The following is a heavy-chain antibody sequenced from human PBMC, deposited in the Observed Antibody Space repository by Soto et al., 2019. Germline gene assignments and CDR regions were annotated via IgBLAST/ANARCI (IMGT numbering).Heavy chain of an antibody. D-gene: IGHD3-10*01. Sequence: QVQLVESGGGVVQPGRSLRLSCAASGFTFSSYGMHWVRQAPGKGLEWVAVISYDGSNKYYADSVKGRFTISRDNSKNTLYLQMNSLRAEDTAVYYCAKDWKYGSGSYADYWGQGTLVTVSS. CDR3: AKDWKYGSGSYADY. V-gene: IGHV3-30*18. CDR2: ISYDGSNK. CDR1: GFTFSSYG. J-gene: IGHJ4*02.